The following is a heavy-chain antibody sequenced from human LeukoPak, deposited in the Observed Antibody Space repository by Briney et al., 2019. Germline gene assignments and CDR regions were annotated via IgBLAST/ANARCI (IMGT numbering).Heavy chain of an antibody. CDR2: ISFDGSKQ. CDR1: GFTFSSYG. D-gene: IGHD3-22*01. CDR3: AKEAQYYYDSSGYYDY. V-gene: IGHV3-30*18. Sequence: PGGSLRLSCAASGFTFSSYGMHWVRQAPGKGLEWLAVISFDGSKQKYGDSVKGRFTIFGDNSQNTLYLQINSLTTADTAVYFCAKEAQYYYDSSGYYDYWGQGTLVTVSS. J-gene: IGHJ4*02.